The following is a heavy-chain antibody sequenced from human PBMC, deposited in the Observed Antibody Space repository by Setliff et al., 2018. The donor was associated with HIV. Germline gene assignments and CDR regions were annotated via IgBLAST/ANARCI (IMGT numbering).Heavy chain of an antibody. CDR2: IYTGGSP. V-gene: IGHV4-61*09. J-gene: IGHJ4*02. CDR1: GGSISSGRYY. CDR3: ARVPHRVVGTTTLLYHFDY. Sequence: SETLSLTCTVSGGSISSGRYYWSWIRQPAGKGLEWIGHIYTGGSPNYNPSLMSRVTISIDTSKDQLSLKLNSVTAADTAVYYCARVPHRVVGTTTLLYHFDYWGLGTLVT. D-gene: IGHD1-26*01.